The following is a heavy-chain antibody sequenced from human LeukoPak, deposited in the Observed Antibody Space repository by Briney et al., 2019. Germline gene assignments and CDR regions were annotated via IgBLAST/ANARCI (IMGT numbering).Heavy chain of an antibody. CDR2: INHSGST. CDR3: ARGYSYGQRFDY. V-gene: IGHV4-34*01. J-gene: IGHJ4*02. Sequence: SETLSLTCAVYGGSFSGYYWSWIRQPPGKGLEWIGEINHSGSTNYNPSLKSRVTISVDTSKSQFSLKLSSVTAADTAVYYCARGYSYGQRFDYWGQGTLVTVSS. CDR1: GGSFSGYY. D-gene: IGHD5-18*01.